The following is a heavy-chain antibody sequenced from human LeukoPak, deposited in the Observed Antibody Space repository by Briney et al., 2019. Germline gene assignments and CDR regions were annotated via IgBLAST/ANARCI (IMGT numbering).Heavy chain of an antibody. CDR2: IYYSGST. J-gene: IGHJ4*02. CDR1: GGSISSYY. V-gene: IGHV4-59*01. D-gene: IGHD3-3*01. Sequence: SETLSLTCTVSGGSISSYYWSWIRQPPGKGLEWIGYIYYSGSTNYNPSLKSRVTISVDTSKNQFSLKLSSVTAADTAVYYCARVSRTYCDFWSGYLSWGQGTLVTVSS. CDR3: ARVSRTYCDFWSGYLS.